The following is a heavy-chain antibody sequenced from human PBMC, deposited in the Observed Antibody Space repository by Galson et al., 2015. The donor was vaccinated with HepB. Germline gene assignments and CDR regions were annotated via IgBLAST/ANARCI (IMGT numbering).Heavy chain of an antibody. CDR2: IWYDGSYK. D-gene: IGHD2-21*01. J-gene: IGHJ4*02. CDR3: ARDPGGGASQD. Sequence: SLRLSCAASGFIFSHSGMHWVRQGPGKGLEWVAMIWYDGSYKHYGDSVKGRFTISTDNSKNTLYMQMNSLRADDTSVYYFARDPGGGASQDWGQGTLVTVSS. V-gene: IGHV3-33*01. CDR1: GFIFSHSG.